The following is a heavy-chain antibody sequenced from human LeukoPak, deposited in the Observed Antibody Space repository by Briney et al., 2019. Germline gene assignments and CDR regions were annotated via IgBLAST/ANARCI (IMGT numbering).Heavy chain of an antibody. Sequence: PSETLSLTCTVSGGSISSYYWSWIRQPPGKGLEWTGYIYYSGSTNYNPSLKSRVTISVDTSKNQFSLKLSSVTAADTAVYYCARHGPGITMVRGVIIFGFDPWGQGTLVTVSS. CDR2: IYYSGST. J-gene: IGHJ5*02. CDR3: ARHGPGITMVRGVIIFGFDP. V-gene: IGHV4-59*08. D-gene: IGHD3-10*01. CDR1: GGSISSYY.